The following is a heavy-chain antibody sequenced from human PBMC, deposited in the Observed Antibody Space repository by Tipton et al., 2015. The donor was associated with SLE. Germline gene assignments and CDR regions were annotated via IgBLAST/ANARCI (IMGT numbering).Heavy chain of an antibody. CDR3: ATSRSGVYYFDD. V-gene: IGHV4-4*08. Sequence: TLSLTCNVSGGSSNTYYWSWIRQPPGKGLEWIGYVYSSGAANYNPSLKSRVTIFVDTSANHFSLKLNSETAADTAVYYCATSRSGVYYFDDWGQGAPGHRLL. CDR2: VYSSGAA. D-gene: IGHD6-19*01. CDR1: GGSSNTYY. J-gene: IGHJ4*02.